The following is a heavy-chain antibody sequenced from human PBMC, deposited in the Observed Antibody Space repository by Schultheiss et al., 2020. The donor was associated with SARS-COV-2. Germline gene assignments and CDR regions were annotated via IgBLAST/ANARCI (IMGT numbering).Heavy chain of an antibody. CDR3: ARSLRGYSDYYYYYMDV. Sequence: SETLSLTCTVSGGSISSSSYYWGWIRQPPGKGLEWIGSIYYSGSTYYNPSLKSRVTISVDTSKNQFSLKLSSVTAADTAVYYCARSLRGYSDYYYYYMDVWGKGTTVTVSS. J-gene: IGHJ6*03. D-gene: IGHD5-12*01. V-gene: IGHV4-39*01. CDR1: GGSISSSSYY. CDR2: IYYSGST.